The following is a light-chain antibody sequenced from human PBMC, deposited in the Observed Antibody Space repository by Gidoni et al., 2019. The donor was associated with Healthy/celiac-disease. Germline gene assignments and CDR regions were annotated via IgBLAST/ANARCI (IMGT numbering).Light chain of an antibody. CDR1: SSDVGSYNL. CDR2: EVS. J-gene: IGLJ3*02. V-gene: IGLV2-23*02. CDR3: CSYAGSSTWV. Sequence: QSALTQPASVSGSPGHSITISCTGTSSDVGSYNLVSWYQQHPGKATKLMIYEVSKRPSGVSNRFSGSKSGNTASLTISGHQAEDEADYYCCSYAGSSTWVFGGGTKLTV.